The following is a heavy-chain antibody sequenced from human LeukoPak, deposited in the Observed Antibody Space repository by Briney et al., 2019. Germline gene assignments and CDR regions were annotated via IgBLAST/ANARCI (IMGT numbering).Heavy chain of an antibody. CDR1: GFTFSSYW. V-gene: IGHV3-7*01. J-gene: IGHJ4*02. CDR3: ARTTILRYFDWSISKGYFDY. D-gene: IGHD3-9*01. CDR2: IKQDGSEK. Sequence: GGSLRLSCAASGFTFSSYWMSWVRQAPGKGLEWVANIKQDGSEKYYVDSVKGRFTISRDNAKNSLYLQMNSLRAEDTAVYYCARTTILRYFDWSISKGYFDYWGQGTLVTVSS.